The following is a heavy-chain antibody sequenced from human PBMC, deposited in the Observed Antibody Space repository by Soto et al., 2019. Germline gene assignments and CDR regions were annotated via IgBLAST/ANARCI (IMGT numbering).Heavy chain of an antibody. Sequence: SATLSLTCSVSGDSISNSRFYWAWIRHPPGEGLEWIGSIYHTGNAYYNPSLKSRVTIFVDTSKNQFSLKLTSVTAADTALYYCARDYFDSSDYTTNWFDPWGQGALVTVSS. CDR2: IYHTGNA. CDR3: ARDYFDSSDYTTNWFDP. CDR1: GDSISNSRFY. V-gene: IGHV4-39*01. D-gene: IGHD3-22*01. J-gene: IGHJ5*02.